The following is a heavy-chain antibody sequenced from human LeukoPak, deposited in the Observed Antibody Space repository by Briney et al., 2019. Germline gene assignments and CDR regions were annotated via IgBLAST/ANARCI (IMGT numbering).Heavy chain of an antibody. CDR2: IIPIFGTA. V-gene: IGHV1-69*13. D-gene: IGHD2-15*01. J-gene: IGHJ6*03. Sequence: SVKVSCKASGGTFSSYAISWVRQAPGQGLEWMGGIIPIFGTANYAQKFQGRVTITADESTSTAYMELSSLRSEDTAVYYCARKGVGSCSPLDCNYYYYMDVWGKGTTVTISS. CDR1: GGTFSSYA. CDR3: ARKGVGSCSPLDCNYYYYMDV.